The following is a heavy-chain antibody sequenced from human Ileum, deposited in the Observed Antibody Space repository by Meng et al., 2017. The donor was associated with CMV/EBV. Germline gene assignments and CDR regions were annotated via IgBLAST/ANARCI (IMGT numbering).Heavy chain of an antibody. CDR1: GFTFSSYA. D-gene: IGHD4-17*01. V-gene: IGHV3-30-3*01. CDR2: ILYDGSNK. CDR3: ASLGDYGAP. Sequence: VQMVDSGGGVVRPGRSLRLSCTASGFTFSSYAMHWVRQAPGKGLEWVAVILYDGSNKYYADSVKGRFTISRDNSKNTLYLQMTSLRPEDTAVYYCASLGDYGAPWGQGTLVTVSS. J-gene: IGHJ5*02.